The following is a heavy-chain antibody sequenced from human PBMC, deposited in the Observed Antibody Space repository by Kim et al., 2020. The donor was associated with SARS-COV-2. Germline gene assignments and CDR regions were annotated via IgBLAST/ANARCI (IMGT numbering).Heavy chain of an antibody. D-gene: IGHD3-22*01. CDR2: IIPIFGTA. J-gene: IGHJ6*02. V-gene: IGHV1-69*13. CDR3: ASGNYYDSSGYYGYYYYGMDV. Sequence: SVKVSCKASGGTFSRYAISWVRQAPGQGLEWMGGIIPIFGTANYAQKFQGRVTITADESTSTAYMELSSLRSEDTAVYYCASGNYYDSSGYYGYYYYGMDVWGQGTTVTVSS. CDR1: GGTFSRYA.